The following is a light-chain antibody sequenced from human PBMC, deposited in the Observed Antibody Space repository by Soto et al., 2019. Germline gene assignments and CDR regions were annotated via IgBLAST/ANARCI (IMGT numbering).Light chain of an antibody. Sequence: QSVLRRPGSGSRVPRERRTISKSRSSSNIGNNAVNWYQQLPGKAPKLLIYYDDLLTSGVSDRFSGSKSGTSASLAISGLQSEDEADYYCAAWDDSLNGVVFGGGTQLTVL. CDR3: AAWDDSLNGVV. V-gene: IGLV1-36*01. CDR1: SSNIGNNA. J-gene: IGLJ2*01. CDR2: YDD.